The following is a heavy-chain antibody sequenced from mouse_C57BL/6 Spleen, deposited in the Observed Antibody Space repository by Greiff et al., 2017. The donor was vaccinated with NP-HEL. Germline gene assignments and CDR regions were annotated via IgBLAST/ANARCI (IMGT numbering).Heavy chain of an antibody. Sequence: QVQLQQPGAELVRPGSSVKLSCKASGYTFTSYWMHWVKQRPIQGLEWIGNIDPSDSETHYNQKFKDKATLTVDKSSSTAYMQLSSLTSEDSAVYCCARRGTTVVARYAMDYWGQGTSVTVAS. CDR1: GYTFTSYW. CDR2: IDPSDSET. CDR3: ARRGTTVVARYAMDY. D-gene: IGHD1-1*01. V-gene: IGHV1-52*01. J-gene: IGHJ4*01.